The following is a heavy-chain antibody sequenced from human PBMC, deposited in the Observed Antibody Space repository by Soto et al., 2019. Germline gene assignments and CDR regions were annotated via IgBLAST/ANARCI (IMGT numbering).Heavy chain of an antibody. CDR3: TRALDFDWLLLETDFDY. J-gene: IGHJ4*02. CDR2: IRSKAYGGTT. Sequence: GGSLRLSCTASGFTFGDYAMSWFRQAPGKGLEWVGFIRSKAYGGTTEYAASVKGRFTISRDDSKSIAYLQMNSLKTEDTAVYYCTRALDFDWLLLETDFDYWGQGTLVTVSS. D-gene: IGHD3-9*01. V-gene: IGHV3-49*03. CDR1: GFTFGDYA.